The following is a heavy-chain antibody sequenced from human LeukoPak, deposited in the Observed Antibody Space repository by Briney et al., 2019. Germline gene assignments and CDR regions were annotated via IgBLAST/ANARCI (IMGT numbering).Heavy chain of an antibody. J-gene: IGHJ2*01. CDR3: ARDIRIIEYCGGDCWYFDL. V-gene: IGHV1-69*04. CDR2: IIPILGIA. D-gene: IGHD2-21*02. CDR1: GGTFSSYA. Sequence: GSSVKVSCKASGGTFSSYAISWVRQAPGQGLEWMGRIIPILGIANYAQKFQGRVTITADKSTSTAYMELSSLRSDDTAVYYCARDIRIIEYCGGDCWYFDLWGRGTLVTVSS.